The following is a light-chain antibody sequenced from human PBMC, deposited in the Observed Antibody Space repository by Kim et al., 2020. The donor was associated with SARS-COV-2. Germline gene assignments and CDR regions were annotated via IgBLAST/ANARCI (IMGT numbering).Light chain of an antibody. CDR2: WAS. J-gene: IGKJ2*01. CDR3: LQFFNPPYT. Sequence: DIVMTQSPDSLAVSLGERATINCKSSQSVWFSSNNNDLLAWYQQKPGQPPKVLIYWASTRESGVPDRFSASGSEKYSTLTMSRLQDEDMEFYYRLQFFNPPYTFVQETKQEI. CDR1: QSVWFSSNNNDL. V-gene: IGKV4-1*01.